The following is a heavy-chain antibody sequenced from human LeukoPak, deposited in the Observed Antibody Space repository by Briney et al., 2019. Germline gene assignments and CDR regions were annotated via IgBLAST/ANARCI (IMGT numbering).Heavy chain of an antibody. V-gene: IGHV3-21*01. J-gene: IGHJ4*02. CDR3: AKDWAGCSTTSCYKETDY. D-gene: IGHD2-2*02. CDR1: RFTFSSYT. Sequence: GGSLRLSCSASRFTFSSYTMNWVRQAPGKGLEWVSSIDPSSTYIYYADSVKGRFTISRDNSKNTLYLQMKSLRAEDTAVYYCAKDWAGCSTTSCYKETDYWGQGTLVTVSS. CDR2: IDPSSTYI.